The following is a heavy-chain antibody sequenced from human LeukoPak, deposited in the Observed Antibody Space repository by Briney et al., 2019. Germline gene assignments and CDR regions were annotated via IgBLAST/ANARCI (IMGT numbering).Heavy chain of an antibody. J-gene: IGHJ4*02. D-gene: IGHD5-24*01. Sequence: GGSLRLSCAASGFTFSSYGMHWVRQAPGKGLEWVAFIRYDGSNKYYADSVKGRFTISRDNSKNTLYLQMNSPRAEDTAVYYCAKGSGRWLQSSDYWGQGTLVTVSS. CDR3: AKGSGRWLQSSDY. CDR1: GFTFSSYG. V-gene: IGHV3-30*02. CDR2: IRYDGSNK.